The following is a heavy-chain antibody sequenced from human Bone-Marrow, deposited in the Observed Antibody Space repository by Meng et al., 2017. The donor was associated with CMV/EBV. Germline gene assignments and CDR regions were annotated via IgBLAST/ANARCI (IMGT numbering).Heavy chain of an antibody. J-gene: IGHJ6*02. CDR2: IYYSGST. D-gene: IGHD3-3*01. Sequence: SETLSLTCTVSGGSISSSSYYWGWPRQPPGKGLEWIGRIYYSGSTYYNLSLKSRVTISVDTSKNQFFLKLSSVTAAGTAVYYCARDSPSGFNHYDFWIGYYTSYYYYYGMDVWGQGTTVTVSS. CDR1: GGSISSSSYY. CDR3: ARDSPSGFNHYDFWIGYYTSYYYYYGMDV. V-gene: IGHV4-39*07.